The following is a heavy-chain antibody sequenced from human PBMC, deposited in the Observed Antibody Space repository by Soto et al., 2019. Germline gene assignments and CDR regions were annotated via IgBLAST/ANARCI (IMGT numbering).Heavy chain of an antibody. J-gene: IGHJ6*02. Sequence: GESLKISCKGSGYSFTSYWISWVRQMPGKGLEWMGRIDPSDSYTNYSPSFQGHVTISADKSISTAYLQWSSLKASDTAMYYCARQHLSAAGQPYYYYYYGMDVWGQGTTLTVSS. D-gene: IGHD6-13*01. CDR2: IDPSDSYT. CDR3: ARQHLSAAGQPYYYYYYGMDV. CDR1: GYSFTSYW. V-gene: IGHV5-10-1*01.